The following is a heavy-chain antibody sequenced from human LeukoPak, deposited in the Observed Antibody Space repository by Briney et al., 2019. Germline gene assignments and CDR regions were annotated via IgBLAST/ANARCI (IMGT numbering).Heavy chain of an antibody. CDR1: GGSISSSSYY. CDR3: ARDRSRIYDFEY. Sequence: PSETLSLTCTVSGGSISSSSYYWGWIRQPPGKGLEWIGSIYYSGNTYYNPSLKSRVTISVDTSKNQFSLKLSSVTAADTAVYYCARDRSRIYDFEYWGQGTLVTVSS. CDR2: IYYSGNT. J-gene: IGHJ4*02. V-gene: IGHV4-39*07. D-gene: IGHD6-13*01.